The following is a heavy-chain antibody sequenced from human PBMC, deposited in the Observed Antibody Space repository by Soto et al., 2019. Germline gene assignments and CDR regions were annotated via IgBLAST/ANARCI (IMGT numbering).Heavy chain of an antibody. D-gene: IGHD6-6*01. CDR3: AKDMGYSSSYPVYDY. J-gene: IGHJ4*02. V-gene: IGHV3-43*01. Sequence: DVQLVESGGVVVQPGGSLRLSCAASGFTFDDYTMHWVRQAPGKGLEWVSLISWDGGSTYYADSVKGRFTISRDNSKNSLYLQMNSLRTEDTALYYCAKDMGYSSSYPVYDYWGQGTLVTVSS. CDR2: ISWDGGST. CDR1: GFTFDDYT.